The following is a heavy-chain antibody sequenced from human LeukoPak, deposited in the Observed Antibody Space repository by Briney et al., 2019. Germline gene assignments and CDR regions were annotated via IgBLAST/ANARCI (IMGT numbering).Heavy chain of an antibody. CDR1: GGSISSGAYY. CDR3: ARIVVGATFDY. J-gene: IGHJ4*02. D-gene: IGHD1-26*01. CDR2: IYYSGGT. Sequence: SETLSLTCTVSGGSISSGAYYWSWIRQHPGKGLEWIGYIYYSGGTHYNPSLKSRVTISVDTSKNQFSLNLSSVTAADTAVYYCARIVVGATFDYWGQGTLVTVSS. V-gene: IGHV4-31*03.